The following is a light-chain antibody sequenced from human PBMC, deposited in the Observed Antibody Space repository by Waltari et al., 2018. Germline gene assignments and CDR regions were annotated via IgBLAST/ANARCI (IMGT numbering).Light chain of an antibody. Sequence: QSALTQPASVSGSPGQSITISCTGTKSDLGSYNLVSCYQQHPGRAPKLVIHEVTKRPSGISDRFSGSKSGNMASLTISGLQAEDEADYYCSSYASRTSFAIFGGGTKLTVL. J-gene: IGLJ2*01. V-gene: IGLV2-23*02. CDR2: EVT. CDR3: SSYASRTSFAI. CDR1: KSDLGSYNL.